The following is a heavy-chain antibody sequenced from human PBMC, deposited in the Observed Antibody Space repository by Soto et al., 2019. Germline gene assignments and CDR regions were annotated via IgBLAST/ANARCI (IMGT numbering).Heavy chain of an antibody. Sequence: ASVKVSCKASGYTFTSYGISWVRQAPGQGLEWMGWISAYNGNTNYAQKLQGRVTMTTDTSTSTAYMELRSLRSDDTAVYYCARDNHCSSGSCYSYYYYYGMDVWGQGTTVTVSS. CDR2: ISAYNGNT. D-gene: IGHD2-15*01. CDR3: ARDNHCSSGSCYSYYYYYGMDV. CDR1: GYTFTSYG. J-gene: IGHJ6*02. V-gene: IGHV1-18*04.